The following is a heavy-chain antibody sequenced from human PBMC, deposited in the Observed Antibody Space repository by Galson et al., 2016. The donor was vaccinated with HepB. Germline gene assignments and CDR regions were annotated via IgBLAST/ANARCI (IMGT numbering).Heavy chain of an antibody. CDR2: INESGRR. D-gene: IGHD3-22*01. J-gene: IGHJ4*02. CDR1: GGSFSGYY. CDR3: ARGPYYHNNSGYPFDY. V-gene: IGHV4-34*04. Sequence: SETLSLTCAVYGGSFSGYYWSWIRQSPGTGLEWIGEINESGRRNHNPSLKSRASISVDTYKNQLSLKLSSLTAADTAVYYCARGPYYHNNSGYPFDYWGQGTLVTVTS.